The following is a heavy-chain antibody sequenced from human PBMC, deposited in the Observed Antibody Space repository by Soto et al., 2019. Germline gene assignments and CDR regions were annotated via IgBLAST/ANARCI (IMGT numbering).Heavy chain of an antibody. V-gene: IGHV3-23*01. CDR1: GFTFSSYA. J-gene: IGHJ4*02. CDR2: ISGSGGST. D-gene: IGHD5-18*01. Sequence: EVQLLESGGGLVQPGGSLRLSCAASGFTFSSYAMSWVRQAPGKGLEWVSAISGSGGSTYYADSVKGRFTISRDNSKNTLYLQMNRLRAEDTAVYYCSKEGAGYSYGNDYWGQGTLVTVSS. CDR3: SKEGAGYSYGNDY.